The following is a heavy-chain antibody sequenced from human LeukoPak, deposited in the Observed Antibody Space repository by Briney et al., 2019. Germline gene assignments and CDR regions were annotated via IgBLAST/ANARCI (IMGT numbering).Heavy chain of an antibody. CDR1: GFTFSSYA. J-gene: IGHJ4*02. Sequence: GGSLRLSCAASGFTFSSYAMSWVRQAPGKGLEWVSAISGSGGSTYYADSVKGRFTISRDNSKNTLYLQMNSLRAEDTAVYYCARAYCSGGSCYSIGYYFDYWGQGTLVTVSS. CDR3: ARAYCSGGSCYSIGYYFDY. V-gene: IGHV3-23*01. CDR2: ISGSGGST. D-gene: IGHD2-15*01.